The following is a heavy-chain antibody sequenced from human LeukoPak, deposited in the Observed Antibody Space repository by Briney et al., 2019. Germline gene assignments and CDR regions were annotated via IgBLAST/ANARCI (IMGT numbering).Heavy chain of an antibody. CDR1: GYSISSGSY. CDR3: ARGGVIVGFDYFDY. J-gene: IGHJ4*02. Sequence: SETLSLTCSVSGYSISSGSYWGWIRQPPGKGLEWIGSIYHSGSTYYNPSLKSRVTISVDTSKNQFSLKLSSVTAADTAVYYCARGGVIVGFDYFDYWGQGTLVTVSS. V-gene: IGHV4-38-2*02. D-gene: IGHD3-16*02. CDR2: IYHSGST.